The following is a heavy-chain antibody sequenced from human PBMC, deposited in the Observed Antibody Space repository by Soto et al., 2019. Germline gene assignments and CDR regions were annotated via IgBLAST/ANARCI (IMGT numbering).Heavy chain of an antibody. J-gene: IGHJ3*02. Sequence: QVQLVESGGGVVQPGTSLRLSCKASGFTFTGFSMHWVRQPPGKGLEWVSLISYDGTNGYYADSVKGRFTISRDNSKDTLFLQMNSLKPEDTAVYYCARDRGWKQWRAADGFDIWGQGTVVTVSS. CDR2: ISYDGTNG. CDR3: ARDRGWKQWRAADGFDI. CDR1: GFTFTGFS. V-gene: IGHV3-30*04. D-gene: IGHD6-19*01.